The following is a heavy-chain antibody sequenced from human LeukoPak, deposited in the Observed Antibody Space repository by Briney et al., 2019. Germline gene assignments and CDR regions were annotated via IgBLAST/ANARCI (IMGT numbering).Heavy chain of an antibody. Sequence: GGSLRLSCAASGFTFRSYAMHWVRQAPGKGLEWVAVISYDGDDGSNIYYADSVKGRFTISRDNSKSTLYLQMNSLRPEDTAVYYCARGRVIVVLTADKDGHYYYGMDVWGQGTTVTVSS. CDR3: ARGRVIVVLTADKDGHYYYGMDV. CDR1: GFTFRSYA. CDR2: ISYDGDDGSNI. D-gene: IGHD2-2*01. J-gene: IGHJ6*02. V-gene: IGHV3-30-3*01.